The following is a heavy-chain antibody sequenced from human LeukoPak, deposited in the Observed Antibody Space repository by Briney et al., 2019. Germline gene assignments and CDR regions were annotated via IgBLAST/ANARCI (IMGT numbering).Heavy chain of an antibody. CDR3: ASRHDYGDYVTEYFQH. V-gene: IGHV1-18*01. Sequence: ASVKVSCKASGGTFSSYAISWVRQAPGQGLEWMGWISAYNGNTNYAQKLQGRVTMTTDTSTSTAYMELRSLRSDDTAVYYCASRHDYGDYVTEYFQHWGQGTLVTVSS. J-gene: IGHJ1*01. CDR2: ISAYNGNT. D-gene: IGHD4-17*01. CDR1: GGTFSSYA.